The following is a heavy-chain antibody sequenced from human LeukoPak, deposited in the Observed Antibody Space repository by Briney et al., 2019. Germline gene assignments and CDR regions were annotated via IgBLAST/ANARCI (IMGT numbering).Heavy chain of an antibody. Sequence: SETLSLTCTVSGGSISSNYWNWIRQSPEKGLEWIGYISYSGNTNYNPSLKSRVTILADTSKNQSSLRLSSVTAADSAVYYCAYTEYGSSPFEYWGQGTPVTVSS. J-gene: IGHJ4*02. CDR3: AYTEYGSSPFEY. CDR1: GGSISSNY. CDR2: ISYSGNT. V-gene: IGHV4-59*01. D-gene: IGHD6-6*01.